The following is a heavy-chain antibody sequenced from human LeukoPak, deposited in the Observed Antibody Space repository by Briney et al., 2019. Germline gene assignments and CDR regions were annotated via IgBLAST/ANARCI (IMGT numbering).Heavy chain of an antibody. J-gene: IGHJ4*01. CDR1: GGTFSSYA. D-gene: IGHD1-26*01. Sequence: GASVTDTCKASGGTFSSYAISWVRLAPGQGLEWMGRIFPIFATANYAQKFQGRVTITADESTSTAYMELSSLRSEDTAVYYCARESGSYEAYFDYSGHGTLANFSS. CDR2: IFPIFATA. CDR3: ARESGSYEAYFDY. V-gene: IGHV1-69*13.